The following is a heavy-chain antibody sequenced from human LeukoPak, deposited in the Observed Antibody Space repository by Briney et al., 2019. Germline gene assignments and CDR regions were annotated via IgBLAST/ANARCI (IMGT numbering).Heavy chain of an antibody. CDR1: GGSISSYY. CDR3: ARSGGSGTYEGWFDY. J-gene: IGHJ4*02. V-gene: IGHV4-59*01. CDR2: THYSGST. D-gene: IGHD3-10*01. Sequence: SETLSLTCSVSGGSISSYYWSWIRQPPGKGLEWIGFTHYSGSTNYNPSLKSRLTISIDTSKNQFSLKLSSVTAADTAVYYCARSGGSGTYEGWFDYWGQGTLVTVSS.